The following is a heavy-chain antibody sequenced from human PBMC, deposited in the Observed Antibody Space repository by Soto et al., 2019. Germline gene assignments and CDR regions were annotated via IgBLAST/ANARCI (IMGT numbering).Heavy chain of an antibody. CDR1: GYRFTPHW. D-gene: IGHD1-26*01. J-gene: IGHJ6*02. CDR2: IDPSDSSS. CDR3: AGNRKWGDYYSFYGMDL. Sequence: GESLKLSCKGSGYRFTPHWINWVRQMPVKVLEWMGRIDPSDSSSNYSPSFQGHVTISVDKSISTAYLQWSSLQASDTAMYYCAGNRKWGDYYSFYGMDLWGQGTTVTVAS. V-gene: IGHV5-10-1*01.